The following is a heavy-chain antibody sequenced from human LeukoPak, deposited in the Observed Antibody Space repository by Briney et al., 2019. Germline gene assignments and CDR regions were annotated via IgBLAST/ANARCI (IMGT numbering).Heavy chain of an antibody. Sequence: PGGSLRLSCAASGFTFSSYWMHWVRQGPGKGLVWVSRISTDGSSTDYADSVKGRFTISRENAKNTLYLQMNSLRAEDTAVYYCARTRTLPIAGGFDTWGQDPWSPSPQ. J-gene: IGHJ5*01. CDR2: ISTDGSST. CDR3: ARTRTLPIAGGFDT. V-gene: IGHV3-74*01. D-gene: IGHD3-16*01. CDR1: GFTFSSYW.